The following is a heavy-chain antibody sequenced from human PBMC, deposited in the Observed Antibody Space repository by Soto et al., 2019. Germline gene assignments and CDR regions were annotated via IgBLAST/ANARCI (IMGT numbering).Heavy chain of an antibody. Sequence: GGSLRLSCAASGFTFSSYGMHWVRQAPGKGLEWVAVIWYDGSNKYYADSVKGRFTISRDNSKNTLYLQMNSLRAEDTAVYYCARELRYFDWLSPLDYWGQGTLVTVSS. CDR3: ARELRYFDWLSPLDY. CDR2: IWYDGSNK. J-gene: IGHJ4*02. D-gene: IGHD3-9*01. V-gene: IGHV3-33*01. CDR1: GFTFSSYG.